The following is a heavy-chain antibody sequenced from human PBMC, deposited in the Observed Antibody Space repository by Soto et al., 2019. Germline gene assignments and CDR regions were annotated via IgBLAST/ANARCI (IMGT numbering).Heavy chain of an antibody. J-gene: IGHJ6*02. CDR3: AKDVAMATILYGMDV. D-gene: IGHD3-9*01. CDR1: GFTFSSYG. Sequence: QVQLVESGGGVVQPGRSLRLSCAASGFTFSSYGMHWVRLAPGKGLEWVAVISYDGSNTYYADSVKGRFTISRDNSKNTLYLEMDCLRAEDTAVYYCAKDVAMATILYGMDVWGQGTTVTVSS. V-gene: IGHV3-30*18. CDR2: ISYDGSNT.